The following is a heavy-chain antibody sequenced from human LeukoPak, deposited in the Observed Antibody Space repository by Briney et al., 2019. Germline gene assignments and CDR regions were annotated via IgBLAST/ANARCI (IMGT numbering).Heavy chain of an antibody. CDR2: ISARGDNT. CDR3: AKAYHYGAGSSFDY. J-gene: IGHJ4*02. D-gene: IGHD3-10*01. V-gene: IGHV3-23*01. Sequence: GGSLRLSCAASGFTFTNYAMSWVRQAPGKGLEWVSAISARGDNTYYAGSVKGRFSISRDNSQNTQYLQMNSLRAEDTAIYYCAKAYHYGAGSSFDYWGQGILVTVSS. CDR1: GFTFTNYA.